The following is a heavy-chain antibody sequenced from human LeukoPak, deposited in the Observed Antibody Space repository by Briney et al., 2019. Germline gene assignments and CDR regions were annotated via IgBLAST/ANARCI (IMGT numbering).Heavy chain of an antibody. D-gene: IGHD1-26*01. CDR3: ARDPTSGSYYGPFDY. Sequence: GGSLRLSCAASGFTVSSNYMSWVRQAPGKGLEWVSVIYSGGSTYYADSVKGRFTISRDNSKNTLYLQMNSLRAEDTAVYYCARDPTSGSYYGPFDYWGQGTLVTVSS. CDR2: IYSGGST. CDR1: GFTVSSNY. J-gene: IGHJ4*02. V-gene: IGHV3-53*01.